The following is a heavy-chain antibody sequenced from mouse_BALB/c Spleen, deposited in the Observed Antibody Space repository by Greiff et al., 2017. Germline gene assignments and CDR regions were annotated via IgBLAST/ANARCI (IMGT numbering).Heavy chain of an antibody. Sequence: VQLQQSGAELVRSGASVKLSCTASGFNIKDYYMHWVKQRPEQGLEWIGWIDPENGDTEYAPKFQGKATMTADTSSNTAYLQLSSLTSEDTAVYYCARRGANPYFDYWGQGTTLTVSS. CDR1: GFNIKDYY. J-gene: IGHJ2*01. D-gene: IGHD3-1*01. CDR2: IDPENGDT. V-gene: IGHV14-4*02. CDR3: ARRGANPYFDY.